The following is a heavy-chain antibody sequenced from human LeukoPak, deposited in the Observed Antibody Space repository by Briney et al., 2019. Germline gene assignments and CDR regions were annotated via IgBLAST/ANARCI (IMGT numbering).Heavy chain of an antibody. D-gene: IGHD6-19*01. CDR1: GGSFSGYY. CDR2: INHSGST. V-gene: IGHV4-34*01. CDR3: AKDKWSSGWYVLFDS. Sequence: SETLSLTCAVYGGSFSGYYWSWIRQPPGKGLEWIGEINHSGSTNYNPSLKSRVTISVDTSKNQFSLKLSSVTAADTAVYYCAKDKWSSGWYVLFDSWGQGTLVTVSS. J-gene: IGHJ4*02.